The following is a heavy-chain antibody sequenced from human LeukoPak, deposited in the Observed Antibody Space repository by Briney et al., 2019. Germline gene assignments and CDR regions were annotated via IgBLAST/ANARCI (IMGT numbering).Heavy chain of an antibody. CDR3: ARSRDGYNYPYYFDY. V-gene: IGHV5-51*01. Sequence: GDSLKISCKGSVYSFTSYWIGWARQMPGKGLECMGIIYPGDSDTRYSPSFQGQVTISADKSTTTAYLQWSSLKASDTAMYYCARSRDGYNYPYYFDYWGQGTLVTVSS. D-gene: IGHD5-24*01. CDR2: IYPGDSDT. CDR1: VYSFTSYW. J-gene: IGHJ4*02.